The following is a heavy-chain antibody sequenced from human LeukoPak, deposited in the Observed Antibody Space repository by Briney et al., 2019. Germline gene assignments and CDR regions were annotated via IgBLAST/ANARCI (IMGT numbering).Heavy chain of an antibody. J-gene: IGHJ4*02. D-gene: IGHD3-22*01. CDR3: ARDGYYYDSSGYSVY. CDR1: GFTFSSYA. V-gene: IGHV3-30-3*01. CDR2: ISYDGSNK. Sequence: PGGSLRLSCAASGFTFSSYAMHWVRQAPGKGLEWVAVISYDGSNKYYADSVKGRFTISRDNSKNTLYLQMNSLRAEDTAVYCCARDGYYYDSSGYSVYWGQGTLVTVSS.